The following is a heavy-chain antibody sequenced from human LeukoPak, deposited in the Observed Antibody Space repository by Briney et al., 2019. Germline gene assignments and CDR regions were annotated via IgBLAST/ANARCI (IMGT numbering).Heavy chain of an antibody. CDR1: GFTFSSYA. D-gene: IGHD6-19*01. Sequence: GGSLRLSCAASGFTFSSYAMHWVRQAPGKGLEWVAVISYDGSNKYYADSVKGRFTISRDNSKNTLYLQMNSLRAEDTAVYYCARPLGPQYSSGWYRMGAFDIWGQGTMVTVSS. CDR3: ARPLGPQYSSGWYRMGAFDI. CDR2: ISYDGSNK. J-gene: IGHJ3*02. V-gene: IGHV3-30*04.